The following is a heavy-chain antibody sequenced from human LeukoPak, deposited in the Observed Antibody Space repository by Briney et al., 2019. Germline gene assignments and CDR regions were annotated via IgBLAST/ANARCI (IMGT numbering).Heavy chain of an antibody. CDR3: ARGAIAAAGPNDY. D-gene: IGHD6-25*01. V-gene: IGHV4-34*01. Sequence: SSETLSLTCAVYGGSFSGYYWSWIRQPPGKGLEWIGEINHSGSTNYNPSLKSRVTISVDTSKNQFSLKLSSVTAADTAVYYCARGAIAAAGPNDYWGQGTLVTVSS. CDR2: INHSGST. J-gene: IGHJ4*02. CDR1: GGSFSGYY.